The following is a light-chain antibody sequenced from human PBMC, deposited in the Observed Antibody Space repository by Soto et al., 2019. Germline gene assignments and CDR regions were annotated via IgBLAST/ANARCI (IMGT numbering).Light chain of an antibody. CDR2: GAS. Sequence: EIVLTQSPATLSLSPGERATLSCRASQSVSSYLAWYQQKPGQAPRLLIYGASTRATGIPARFSGGGSGTDFTLTISSLQSEDFAVYYCQQYNNWPWTFGQGTKVDI. CDR1: QSVSSY. V-gene: IGKV3-15*01. CDR3: QQYNNWPWT. J-gene: IGKJ1*01.